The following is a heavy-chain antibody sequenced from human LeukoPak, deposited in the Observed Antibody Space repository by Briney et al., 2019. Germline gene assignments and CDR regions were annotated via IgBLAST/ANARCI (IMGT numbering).Heavy chain of an antibody. V-gene: IGHV3-20*04. J-gene: IGHJ4*02. Sequence: GGSLRLSCAASGFTFDDYGMSWVRQVPGKGLEWVSGINWNGGSTGNADSVKGRFTISRDNAKNSLYLQMNSLRAEDTAVYYCARDREGFGESYFDYWGQGTLVTVSS. CDR1: GFTFDDYG. CDR2: INWNGGST. D-gene: IGHD3-10*01. CDR3: ARDREGFGESYFDY.